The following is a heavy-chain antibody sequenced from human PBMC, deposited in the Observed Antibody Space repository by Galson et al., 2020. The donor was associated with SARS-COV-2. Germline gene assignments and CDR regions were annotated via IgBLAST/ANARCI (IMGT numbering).Heavy chain of an antibody. Sequence: GGSLRLSCAASGFTFSNAWMNWVRQAPGKGLEWVGRIKSKTDGGTTDYAAPVKGRFTISRDDSKNTLYLQMNSLKTEDTAVYYCTTDVEDIVVVPAAMPPNYYYYGMDVWGQGTTVTVSS. CDR3: TTDVEDIVVVPAAMPPNYYYYGMDV. CDR1: GFTFSNAW. D-gene: IGHD2-2*01. J-gene: IGHJ6*02. V-gene: IGHV3-15*07. CDR2: IKSKTDGGTT.